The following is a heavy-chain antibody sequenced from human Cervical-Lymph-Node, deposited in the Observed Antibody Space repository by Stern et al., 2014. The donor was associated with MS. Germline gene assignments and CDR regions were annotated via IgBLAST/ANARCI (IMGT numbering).Heavy chain of an antibody. Sequence: VQLAESGAEVKKPGSSVKVSCKASGDTFTDYAISWVRQAPGQGPGWMGGITPIFGSAHYSQKFQGRLIITADRSTSPASTDLSSLTSEDTAVYYCAREVGSLAMDVWGQGTPVIVSS. J-gene: IGHJ6*01. V-gene: IGHV1-69*06. CDR3: AREVGSLAMDV. D-gene: IGHD1-1*01. CDR2: ITPIFGSA. CDR1: GDTFTDYA.